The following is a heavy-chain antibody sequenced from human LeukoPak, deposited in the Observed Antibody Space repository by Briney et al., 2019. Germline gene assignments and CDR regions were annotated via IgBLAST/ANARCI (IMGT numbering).Heavy chain of an antibody. Sequence: ASVKVSCKASGYTFTSYGISWVRQAPGQGLEWMGWINPNSGGTNYAQKFQGRVTMTRDTSISTAYMELSRLRSDDTAVYYCAKSGYGSGSFYPWGQGTLVTVSS. V-gene: IGHV1-2*02. CDR1: GYTFTSYG. CDR3: AKSGYGSGSFYP. D-gene: IGHD3-10*01. CDR2: INPNSGGT. J-gene: IGHJ5*02.